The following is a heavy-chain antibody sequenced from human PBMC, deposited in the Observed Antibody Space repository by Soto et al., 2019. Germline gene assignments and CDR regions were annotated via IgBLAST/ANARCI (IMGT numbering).Heavy chain of an antibody. V-gene: IGHV3-72*01. CDR3: VRATYFSDSSGYTRCLDY. J-gene: IGHJ4*02. Sequence: GGSLRLSCAGPGFTLSDHYIDWVRQAPGKGLEWVGRSRDKPQGYSTTYAASVKGRFTASRDESKNSAYLQMNSLKTEDTAVYYCVRATYFSDSSGYTRCLDYWGQGTLVTVSS. CDR1: GFTLSDHY. CDR2: SRDKPQGYST. D-gene: IGHD3-22*01.